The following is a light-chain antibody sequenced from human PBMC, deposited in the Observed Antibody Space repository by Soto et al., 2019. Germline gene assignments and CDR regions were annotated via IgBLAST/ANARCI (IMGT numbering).Light chain of an antibody. CDR2: RGS. CDR3: QDYGTSAPWT. Sequence: VLTQSPGTLSLSPGERATLSCRASQNIRGNELAWYQQKPGQAPRLLIYRGSSRATGIPDRFSGRGSGTDLTLTISRLEPEDFAVYYCQDYGTSAPWTFGQGTTVEIK. V-gene: IGKV3-20*01. CDR1: QNIRGNE. J-gene: IGKJ1*01.